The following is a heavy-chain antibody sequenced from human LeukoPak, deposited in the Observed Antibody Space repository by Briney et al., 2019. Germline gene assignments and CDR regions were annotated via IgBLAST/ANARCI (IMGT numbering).Heavy chain of an antibody. CDR2: IYYSGST. J-gene: IGHJ4*02. D-gene: IGHD3-10*01. CDR3: ARHGAMVRGAYYFDY. CDR1: GGSISSYY. V-gene: IGHV4-59*08. Sequence: PSETLSLTCTVSGGSISSYYWSWIRQPPGKGLEWIGYIYYSGSTNYNPSLKSRVTISVDTSKNQFSLKLSSVTAADTAVYYCARHGAMVRGAYYFDYWGQGTLVTVSS.